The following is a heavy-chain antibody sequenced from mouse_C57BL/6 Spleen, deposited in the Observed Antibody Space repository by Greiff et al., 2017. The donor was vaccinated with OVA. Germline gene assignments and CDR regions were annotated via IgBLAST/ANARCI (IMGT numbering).Heavy chain of an antibody. D-gene: IGHD3-3*01. J-gene: IGHJ4*01. V-gene: IGHV1-69*01. CDR1: GYTFTSYW. Sequence: QVQLQQPGAELVMPGASVKLSCKASGYTFTSYWMHWVKQRPGQGLEWIGEIDPSDSSTNYNQKFKGKATLTVDKSSSTAYMQLSSLTSEDSAVYYCAIQRGYAMDYWGQGTSVTVSS. CDR2: IDPSDSST. CDR3: AIQRGYAMDY.